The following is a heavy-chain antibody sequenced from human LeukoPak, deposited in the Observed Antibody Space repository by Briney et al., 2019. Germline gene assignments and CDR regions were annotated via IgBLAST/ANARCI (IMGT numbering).Heavy chain of an antibody. J-gene: IGHJ4*01. CDR2: LSGSGITT. CDR1: GFTFSSSA. CDR3: AKGIYSSGWRYFDY. V-gene: IGHV3-23*01. Sequence: GGSLRLSCAASGFTFSSSAMSWVRQAPGKGLEGVSTLSGSGITTYYADSVKGRFTISRDNSKNTLYLQMNSLRAEDTAVYYCAKGIYSSGWRYFDYWGHGTLVTVSS. D-gene: IGHD6-19*01.